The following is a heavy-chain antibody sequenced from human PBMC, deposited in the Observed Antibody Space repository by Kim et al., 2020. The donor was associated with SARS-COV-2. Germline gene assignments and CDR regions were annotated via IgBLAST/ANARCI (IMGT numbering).Heavy chain of an antibody. V-gene: IGHV4-59*01. D-gene: IGHD6-19*01. Sequence: NPSLKSRVTISVDTSTNQFSLRLSSVTAADTAVYYCATRSGWANDYYFDYWGQGTLVTVSS. CDR3: ATRSGWANDYYFDY. J-gene: IGHJ4*02.